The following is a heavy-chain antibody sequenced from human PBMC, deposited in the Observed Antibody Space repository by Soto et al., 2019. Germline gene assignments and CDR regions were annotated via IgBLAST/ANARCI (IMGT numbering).Heavy chain of an antibody. D-gene: IGHD4-17*01. J-gene: IGHJ4*02. CDR1: GGPFSSGGYY. V-gene: IGHV4-31*03. CDR3: ARGDSTVSSVFDY. CDR2: IYQNGDT. Sequence: SETLSLTCTVSGGPFSSGGYYWSWIRQEPGKGLEWIGYIYQNGDTSYNPSLKSRVTISADTSKTQFSLKLSFVTAADTAVYYCARGDSTVSSVFDYWGQGMLVTVSS.